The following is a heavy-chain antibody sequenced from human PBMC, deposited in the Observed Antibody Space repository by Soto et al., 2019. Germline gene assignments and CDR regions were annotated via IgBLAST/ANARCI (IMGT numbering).Heavy chain of an antibody. CDR2: MNPNSGNT. Sequence: ASVKVSCKASGYTFTSYDINWVRQATGQGLEWMGWMNPNSGNTGYAQKFQGRVTMNRNTSIRTAYMDLSSLRSEDTAVYYCARLRNYNDFWSGSRSNNWFDPWGQGTLVTVSS. J-gene: IGHJ5*02. D-gene: IGHD3-3*01. V-gene: IGHV1-8*01. CDR3: ARLRNYNDFWSGSRSNNWFDP. CDR1: GYTFTSYD.